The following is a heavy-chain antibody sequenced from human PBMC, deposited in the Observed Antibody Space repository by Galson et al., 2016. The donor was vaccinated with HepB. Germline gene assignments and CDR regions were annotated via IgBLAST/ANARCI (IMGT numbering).Heavy chain of an antibody. CDR3: AGSLYSTGWYAN. CDR2: INAGNGKT. Sequence: SVKVSCKASGYTFTRYAIHWVRQAPGQMLEWMGWINAGNGKTTFSQKFQGRVTITRDTSASTAYMELSSLRSKDTAMYYCAGSLYSTGWYANWGQGTLVTVSS. D-gene: IGHD6-19*01. J-gene: IGHJ4*02. CDR1: GYTFTRYA. V-gene: IGHV1-3*01.